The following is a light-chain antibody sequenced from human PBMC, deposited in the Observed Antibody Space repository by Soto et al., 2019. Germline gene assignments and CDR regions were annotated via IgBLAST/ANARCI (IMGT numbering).Light chain of an antibody. CDR1: SSDVGGYSY. V-gene: IGLV2-23*01. J-gene: IGLJ2*01. Sequence: QSALTQPPSASGSPGQSVTISCTGASSDVGGYSYVSWYQQYPGKAPKLMIYEGSKRPSGVSNRFSGSKSGNTASLTISGLQAEDEAHYYCCSYVGSDTYVIFGGGTKLTVL. CDR2: EGS. CDR3: CSYVGSDTYVI.